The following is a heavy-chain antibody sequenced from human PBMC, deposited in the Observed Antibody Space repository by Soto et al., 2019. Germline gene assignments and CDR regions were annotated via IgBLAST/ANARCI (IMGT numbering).Heavy chain of an antibody. Sequence: GGSLRLSCAASGFTFSSYWMSWVRQAPGKGLEWVANIKQDGSEKYYVDSVKGRFTISRDNAKNSLYLQMNSLRAEDTAVYYCAREPQLLYGDYYFDYWGQGTLVTVSS. J-gene: IGHJ4*02. CDR2: IKQDGSEK. V-gene: IGHV3-7*01. CDR3: AREPQLLYGDYYFDY. D-gene: IGHD4-17*01. CDR1: GFTFSSYW.